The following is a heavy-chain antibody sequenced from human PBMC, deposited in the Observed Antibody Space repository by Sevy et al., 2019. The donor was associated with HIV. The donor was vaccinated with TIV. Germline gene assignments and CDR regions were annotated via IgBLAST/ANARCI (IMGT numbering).Heavy chain of an antibody. V-gene: IGHV1-18*01. CDR3: ARHTVTRDYYYYMDV. D-gene: IGHD4-4*01. Sequence: ASVKVSCKTSGYSFSYYGVSWVRQAPGHGLEWMGWISGYNDNRTYAQNLQGRVSMTTDRDTSTAYMELRSLRSDDTAVYYCARHTVTRDYYYYMDVWGEGTTVTVSS. J-gene: IGHJ6*03. CDR1: GYSFSYYG. CDR2: ISGYNDNR.